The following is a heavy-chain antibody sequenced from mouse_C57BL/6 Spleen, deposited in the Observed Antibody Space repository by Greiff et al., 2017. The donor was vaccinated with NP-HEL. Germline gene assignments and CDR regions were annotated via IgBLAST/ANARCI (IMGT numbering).Heavy chain of an antibody. Sequence: QVQLQQSGPGLVAPSQSLSITCTVSGFSLTSYGVHWVRQPPGKGLEWLVVIWRDGSTTYNSALNSRLSISKDTSKSQVFLKMNSLQTDDTAMYYCARHEDRAWFAYWGQGTLVTVAA. D-gene: IGHD2-14*01. CDR1: GFSLTSYG. CDR3: ARHEDRAWFAY. J-gene: IGHJ3*01. V-gene: IGHV2-6-1*01. CDR2: IWRDGST.